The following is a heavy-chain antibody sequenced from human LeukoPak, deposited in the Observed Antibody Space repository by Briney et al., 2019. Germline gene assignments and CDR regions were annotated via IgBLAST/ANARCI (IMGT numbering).Heavy chain of an antibody. D-gene: IGHD1-1*01. CDR3: IRDESKTPRL. J-gene: IGHJ3*01. CDR1: GFTFSTYW. V-gene: IGHV3-74*03. CDR2: ISNDGSRG. Sequence: PGGSLRLSCAVSGFTFSTYWMPWVRQAPGKGLVWVSCISNDGSRGTYADFVKGRFTISRDNAKNTLYLQMNSLTVEDTAVYYCIRDESKTPRLWGQGTMVTVSS.